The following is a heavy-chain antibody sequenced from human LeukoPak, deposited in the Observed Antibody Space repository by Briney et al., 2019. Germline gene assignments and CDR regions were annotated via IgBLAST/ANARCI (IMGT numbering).Heavy chain of an antibody. D-gene: IGHD3-10*01. Sequence: SGASLRLSCAASGFTFSSYAMSWVRQAPGKGLEWVSAISGSGGSTYYADSVKGRFTISRDNPKNTLYLQMNSLRAEDTAVYYCAKDLYEQGSPRVLRWFDPWGQGTLVTVSS. J-gene: IGHJ5*02. CDR2: ISGSGGST. V-gene: IGHV3-23*01. CDR3: AKDLYEQGSPRVLRWFDP. CDR1: GFTFSSYA.